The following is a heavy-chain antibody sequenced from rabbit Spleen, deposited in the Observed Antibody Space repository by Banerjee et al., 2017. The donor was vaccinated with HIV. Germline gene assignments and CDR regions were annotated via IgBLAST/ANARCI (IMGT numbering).Heavy chain of an antibody. Sequence: QEQLVEYGGDLVQPEGSLTLTCKASGLDFSSSYWICWVRQAPGKGLEWIACIYVGSGGGTKYASWAKGRFTISKTSSTTVTLQMTSLTAADTATYFCVRGASGSGYYSLWGPGTLVTVS. D-gene: IGHD1-1*01. CDR2: IYVGSGGGT. CDR3: VRGASGSGYYSL. V-gene: IGHV1S45*01. CDR1: GLDFSSSYW. J-gene: IGHJ6*01.